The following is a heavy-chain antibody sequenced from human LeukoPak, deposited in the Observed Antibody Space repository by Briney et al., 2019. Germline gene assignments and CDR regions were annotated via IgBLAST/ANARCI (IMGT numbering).Heavy chain of an antibody. CDR1: GFTFSSYW. CDR3: ARVMYSSGWSFDY. D-gene: IGHD6-19*01. Sequence: PGRSLRLSCAASGFTFSSYWMSWVRQAPGKGLEWVANIKQDGSEKYYVDSVKGRFTISRDNAKNSLYLQMNSLRAEDTAVYYCARVMYSSGWSFDYWGQGTLVTVSS. J-gene: IGHJ4*02. CDR2: IKQDGSEK. V-gene: IGHV3-7*01.